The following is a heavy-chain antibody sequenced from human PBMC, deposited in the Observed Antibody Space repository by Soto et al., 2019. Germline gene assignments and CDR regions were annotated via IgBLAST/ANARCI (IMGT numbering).Heavy chain of an antibody. V-gene: IGHV3-7*01. CDR3: GRDPGYGALDY. D-gene: IGHD4-17*01. CDR2: INQDGSVK. J-gene: IGHJ4*02. Sequence: VHLVASGGDLVQPGGSLRLSCAASGFTFSHYWMTWVRQAPGKGLEWVANINQDGSVKTYLDSMKGRVTISRDTAQDSVYLQMDSLRAEDTAVYYCGRDPGYGALDYWGQGTLVTVSA. CDR1: GFTFSHYW.